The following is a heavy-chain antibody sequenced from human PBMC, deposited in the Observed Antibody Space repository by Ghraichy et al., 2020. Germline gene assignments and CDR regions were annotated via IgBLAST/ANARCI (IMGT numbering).Heavy chain of an antibody. CDR2: ISGSGGST. J-gene: IGHJ3*02. CDR1: GFTFSSYA. CDR3: AKEVTSATPVFDAFDI. Sequence: GGSLRLSCAASGFTFSSYAMSWVRQAPGKGLEWVSAISGSGGSTYYADSVKGRFTISRDNSKNTLYLQMNSLRAEDTAVYYCAKEVTSATPVFDAFDIWGQGTMVTVSS. V-gene: IGHV3-23*01. D-gene: IGHD2-15*01.